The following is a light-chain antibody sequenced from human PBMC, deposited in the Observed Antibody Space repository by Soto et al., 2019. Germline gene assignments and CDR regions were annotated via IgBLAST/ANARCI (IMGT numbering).Light chain of an antibody. CDR2: GAS. J-gene: IGKJ2*01. CDR1: QSVSIN. V-gene: IGKV3-15*01. Sequence: EIVVTQSPATLSLSPGERAILSCRASQSVSINLAWFQQKTGQAPRLLIYGASTRATGIPARFSGSGSGTEFTLTISSLQSEDFAVYYCQQYHIWYTFGQGTELEIK. CDR3: QQYHIWYT.